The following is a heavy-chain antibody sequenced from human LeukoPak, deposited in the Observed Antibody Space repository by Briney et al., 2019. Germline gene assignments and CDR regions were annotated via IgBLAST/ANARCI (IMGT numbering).Heavy chain of an antibody. CDR3: ARDQEGFDY. Sequence: ASVTVSCTASGYTFTNNYLHWVRQAPGQGLEWMGMIYPRDGSTSYAQNFQGRVTVTRDTSTTTVHMELRGLRSEDTAVYYCARDQEGFDYWCQGTVVTVSS. CDR2: IYPRDGST. CDR1: GYTFTNNY. J-gene: IGHJ4*02. V-gene: IGHV1-46*01.